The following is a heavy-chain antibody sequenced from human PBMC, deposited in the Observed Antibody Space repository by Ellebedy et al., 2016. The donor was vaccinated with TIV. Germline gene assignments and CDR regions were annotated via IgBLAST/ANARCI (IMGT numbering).Heavy chain of an antibody. Sequence: SETLSLTXTVSGGSISSSRYYWGWIRQPPGKGLEWIGSIYYSGSTYYNPSLKSRVTISVDTSKNQFSLKLSSVTAADTAVYYCARFTGGYYYYMDVWGKGTTVTVSS. CDR2: IYYSGST. V-gene: IGHV4-39*01. CDR1: GGSISSSRYY. D-gene: IGHD3-16*01. J-gene: IGHJ6*03. CDR3: ARFTGGYYYYMDV.